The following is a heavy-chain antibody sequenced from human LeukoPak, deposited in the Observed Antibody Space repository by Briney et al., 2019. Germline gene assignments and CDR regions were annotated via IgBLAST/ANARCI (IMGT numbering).Heavy chain of an antibody. CDR3: ARERAVLDAFDI. V-gene: IGHV1-46*01. CDR2: INPSGGST. Sequence: LXXMGIINPSGGSTSYAQKFQGRVTMTRDTSTSIVYMELSSLRSEDTAVYYCARERAVLDAFDIWGQGTMVTVSS. J-gene: IGHJ3*02. D-gene: IGHD6-19*01.